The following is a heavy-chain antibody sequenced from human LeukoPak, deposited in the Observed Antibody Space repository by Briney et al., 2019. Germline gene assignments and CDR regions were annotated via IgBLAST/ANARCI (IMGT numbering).Heavy chain of an antibody. J-gene: IGHJ3*02. CDR2: IYYSGST. CDR3: ASTAFRYNWNYPDAFDI. Sequence: PSETLSLTCTVSGGSISSYYWSWIRQPPGKGLEWIGYIYYSGSTNYNPSLKGRVTISVDTSKNQFSLKLSSVTAADTAVYYCASTAFRYNWNYPDAFDIWGQGTMVTVSS. D-gene: IGHD1-7*01. CDR1: GGSISSYY. V-gene: IGHV4-59*01.